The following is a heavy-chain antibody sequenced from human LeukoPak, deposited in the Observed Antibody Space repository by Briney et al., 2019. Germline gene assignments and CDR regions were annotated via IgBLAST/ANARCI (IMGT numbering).Heavy chain of an antibody. J-gene: IGHJ4*02. Sequence: PGGSLRLSCAASGFTFSSYGMHWVRQAPGKGLEWVAVIWYDGSNKYYADSVKGRFTISRDNSKNTLYLQMNSLRGEDTAIYFCAKGHTNLDPAGDQGALVIVSS. D-gene: IGHD1-1*01. V-gene: IGHV3-33*06. CDR3: AKGHTNLDPA. CDR1: GFTFSSYG. CDR2: IWYDGSNK.